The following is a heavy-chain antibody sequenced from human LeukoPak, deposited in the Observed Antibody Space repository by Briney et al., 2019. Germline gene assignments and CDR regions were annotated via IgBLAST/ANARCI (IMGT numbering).Heavy chain of an antibody. CDR2: IRGTGGAT. V-gene: IGHV3-23*01. CDR1: GWTFSDYA. D-gene: IGHD4-17*01. J-gene: IGHJ3*01. Sequence: GGSLRLSCAASGWTFSDYAWIWVRQAPGKGLEWISAIRGTGGATYYADSVKGRCTISRDNSRNPVYLQMNSLRAEDTPLYFCGKDPNGDYVGAFDFWGPGTMVTVSS. CDR3: GKDPNGDYVGAFDF.